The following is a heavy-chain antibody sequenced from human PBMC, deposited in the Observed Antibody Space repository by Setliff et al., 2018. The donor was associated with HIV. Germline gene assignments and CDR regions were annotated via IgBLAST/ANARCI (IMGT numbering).Heavy chain of an antibody. CDR2: ISPDNGNT. CDR3: ARVRGGLNEYLDS. V-gene: IGHV1-2*02. D-gene: IGHD1-1*01. Sequence: ASVKVSCKASGFTFTDYFIHWVRQAPGQGLEWMGWISPDNGNTRISQRFRGSVTMTRDRSINTAYMELSGLTSDDTAVYFCARVRGGLNEYLDSWGQGTLVTVSS. J-gene: IGHJ4*02. CDR1: GFTFTDYF.